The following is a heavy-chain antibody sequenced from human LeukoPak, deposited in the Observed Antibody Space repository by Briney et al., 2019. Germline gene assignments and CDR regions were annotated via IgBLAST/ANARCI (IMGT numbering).Heavy chain of an antibody. CDR2: ISYDGSNK. J-gene: IGHJ4*02. CDR3: ATIAVAVSPD. V-gene: IGHV3-30*04. D-gene: IGHD6-19*01. CDR1: GFTFSSYA. Sequence: PGGSLRLSYAASGFTFSSYAMHWVRQAPGKGLEWVAVISYDGSNKYYADSVKGRFTISRDNSKNTLYLQMNSLRAEDTAVYYCATIAVAVSPDWGQGTLVTVSS.